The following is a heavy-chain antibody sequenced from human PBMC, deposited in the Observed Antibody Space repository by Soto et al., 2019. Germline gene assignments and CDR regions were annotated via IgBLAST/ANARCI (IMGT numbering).Heavy chain of an antibody. J-gene: IGHJ4*02. CDR3: AEGCLQLGY. CDR2: ISGSGGST. CDR1: GFTFSSYS. V-gene: IGHV3-23*01. Sequence: GGSLRRSCAASGFTFSSYSMSWVRQAPGKGLEWVSAISGSGGSTYYADSVKGRFNISRDNAKNTLYLQMNSLRAEDTAVYYCAEGCLQLGYWGQGTLVTVSS. D-gene: IGHD1-1*01.